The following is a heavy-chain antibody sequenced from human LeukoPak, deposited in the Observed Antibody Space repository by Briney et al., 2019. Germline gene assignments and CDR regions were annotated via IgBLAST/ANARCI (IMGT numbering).Heavy chain of an antibody. Sequence: GEALEIPWKGSGYSFTSYWIGWVRQMSGKGLEGMGIIYPCDYEHRYSRPLQGQVTISAEQSISTAYLQWSSLKASDTAMYYCARRDYDILTGYYYYFDYWGQGTLVTVSS. CDR3: ARRDYDILTGYYYYFDY. CDR2: IYPCDYEH. J-gene: IGHJ4*02. CDR1: GYSFTSYW. D-gene: IGHD3-9*01. V-gene: IGHV5-51*01.